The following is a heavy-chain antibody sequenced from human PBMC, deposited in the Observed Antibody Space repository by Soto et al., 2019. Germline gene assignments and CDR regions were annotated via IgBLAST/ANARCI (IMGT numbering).Heavy chain of an antibody. V-gene: IGHV1-18*01. Sequence: QVQLVQSGGDVKTPGASVKGSCTTFRYTFTSHGIAWVRQAPGQGLEWMGGISTFNGKTDYAQKFQSRVTMTADTITSTVQMELRSLRSDDTAVYYCARLLTEGATFREAAFDLLCQGTKVTVSS. CDR1: RYTFTSHG. D-gene: IGHD1-26*01. CDR2: ISTFNGKT. J-gene: IGHJ3*01. CDR3: ARLLTEGATFREAAFDL.